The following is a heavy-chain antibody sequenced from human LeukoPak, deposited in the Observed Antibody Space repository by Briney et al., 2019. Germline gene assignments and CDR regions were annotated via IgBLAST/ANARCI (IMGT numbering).Heavy chain of an antibody. CDR3: ARDVHIYGNAFGV. Sequence: SETLSLTCTVSGGSISSYYWSWIRQPPGKGLEWIGSIYYSGSTYYNPSLKSRVTISVDTSKNQFSLKLSSVTAADTAVYYCARDVHIYGNAFGVWGQGTMVTVSS. J-gene: IGHJ3*01. D-gene: IGHD1-1*01. V-gene: IGHV4-59*12. CDR1: GGSISSYY. CDR2: IYYSGST.